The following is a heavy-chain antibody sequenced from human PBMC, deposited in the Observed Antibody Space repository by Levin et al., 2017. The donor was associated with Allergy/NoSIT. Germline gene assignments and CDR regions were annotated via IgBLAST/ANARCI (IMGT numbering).Heavy chain of an antibody. CDR2: IYPGDSDT. V-gene: IGHV5-51*01. Sequence: WASVKVSCKASGYSFTSYWIGWVRQMPGKGLEWMGIIYPGDSDTRYSPSFQGQVTISADKSISTAYLQWSSLKASDTAMYYCARLRGYDSSYWYFDLWGRGTLVTVTS. CDR1: GYSFTSYW. J-gene: IGHJ2*01. CDR3: ARLRGYDSSYWYFDL. D-gene: IGHD3-3*01.